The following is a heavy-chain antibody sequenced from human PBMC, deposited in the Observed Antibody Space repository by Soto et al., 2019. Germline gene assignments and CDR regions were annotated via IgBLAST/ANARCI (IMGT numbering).Heavy chain of an antibody. Sequence: QVQLVESGGGVVQPGRSLRLSCAASGFTFSSAAMHWVRQAPGRGLEWLAFISSDEKQKYSADSMRGRFIISRDNSNNTLYLQMNSLRPEDTAVYYCARDSSLLSSFGSGSDFWGQGTLVTVSS. CDR1: GFTFSSAA. CDR3: ARDSSLLSSFGSGSDF. D-gene: IGHD3-10*01. J-gene: IGHJ4*02. V-gene: IGHV3-30*04. CDR2: ISSDEKQK.